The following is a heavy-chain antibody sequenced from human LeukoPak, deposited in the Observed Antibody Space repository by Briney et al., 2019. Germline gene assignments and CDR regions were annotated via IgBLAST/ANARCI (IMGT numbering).Heavy chain of an antibody. J-gene: IGHJ4*02. CDR3: TTDSFLRGYSSPRYVDY. V-gene: IGHV3-15*01. CDR1: GFTFSNAW. CDR2: IKSKTDGGTT. Sequence: GGSLRLSCAASGFTFSNAWMSWVRQAPGKGLEWVGRIKSKTDGGTTDYAAPVKGRFTISRDDSKNTLYLQMNSLKTEDTAVYYCTTDSFLRGYSSPRYVDYWGQGTLVTVSS. D-gene: IGHD6-13*01.